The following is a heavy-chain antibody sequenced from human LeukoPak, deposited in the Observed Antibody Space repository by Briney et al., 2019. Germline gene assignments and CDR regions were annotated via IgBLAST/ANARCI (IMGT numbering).Heavy chain of an antibody. D-gene: IGHD3-10*01. CDR1: SGSISSSTYY. J-gene: IGHJ5*02. V-gene: IGHV4-39*07. CDR3: ARGGYYGSGNDFRFDP. CDR2: IYYTGST. Sequence: SETLSLTCTVSSGSISSSTYYWGWIRQPPGTGLEWIGTIYYTGSTYYNPSLKSRVTISVDTSKNQFSLKLSSVTAADTAVYYCARGGYYGSGNDFRFDPWGQGTLVTVSS.